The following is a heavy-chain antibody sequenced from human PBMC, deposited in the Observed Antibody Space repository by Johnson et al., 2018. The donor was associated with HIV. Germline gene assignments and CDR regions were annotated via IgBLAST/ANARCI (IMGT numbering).Heavy chain of an antibody. J-gene: IGHJ3*01. V-gene: IGHV3-15*01. D-gene: IGHD2-15*01. CDR1: GFSFSNAW. Sequence: VQLVESGGGLVKAGGSLRLSCAASGFSFSNAWMSWVRQAPGKGLEWVGRIKSKTDGETTDYAAHGKGRFTTSRDDSKNTLYLQMNRRKTEDTAMYYCTTDPWWDGYRAFDVWGQGTMVTVSS. CDR3: TTDPWWDGYRAFDV. CDR2: IKSKTDGETT.